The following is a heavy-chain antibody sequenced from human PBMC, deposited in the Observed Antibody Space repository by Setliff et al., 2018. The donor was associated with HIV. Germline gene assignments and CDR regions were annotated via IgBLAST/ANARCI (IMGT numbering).Heavy chain of an antibody. V-gene: IGHV4-4*07. J-gene: IGHJ4*02. CDR2: IHIGGNT. Sequence: PSETLSLTCTMSGGPISHDYWTWIRQPAGKGLEWLGRIHIGGNTNYNPSLKSRVTMSVDTSKNQFSLNLNSVTATDTAIYYCATERWLYQNFDSWGQGTQVTVSS. CDR1: GGPISHDY. D-gene: IGHD3-16*01. CDR3: ATERWLYQNFDS.